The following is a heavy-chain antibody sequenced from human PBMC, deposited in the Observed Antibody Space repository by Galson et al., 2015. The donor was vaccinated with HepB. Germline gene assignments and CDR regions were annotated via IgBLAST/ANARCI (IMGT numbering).Heavy chain of an antibody. J-gene: IGHJ4*02. CDR3: ARVGESYYDSSGVFDY. CDR2: INAGNGNT. V-gene: IGHV1-3*01. CDR1: GYTFTSYA. D-gene: IGHD3-22*01. Sequence: SVKVSCKASGYTFTSYAMHWVRQAPGQRLEWMGWINAGNGNTKYSQKFQGRVTITRDTSASTAYMELSSLRSEDTAVYYCARVGESYYDSSGVFDYWGQGTLVTVSS.